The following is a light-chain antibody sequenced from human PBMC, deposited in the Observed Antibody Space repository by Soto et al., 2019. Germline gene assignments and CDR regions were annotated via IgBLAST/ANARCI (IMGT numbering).Light chain of an antibody. V-gene: IGKV3-11*01. Sequence: VLTQSPVTLSLSPGERATLSCRASQSVNAYLAWYQQKPGQAPRLLIYDASVRATGIPARFSGSGSGTDFTLTISSLEPEDSAVYYCQQHLGRHTLGQGTKVDIK. CDR3: QQHLGRHT. CDR2: DAS. CDR1: QSVNAY. J-gene: IGKJ1*01.